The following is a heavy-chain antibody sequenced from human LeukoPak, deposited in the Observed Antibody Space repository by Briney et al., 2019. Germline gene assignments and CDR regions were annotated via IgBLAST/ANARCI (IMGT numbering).Heavy chain of an antibody. Sequence: PSETLSLTCTVSGGSISSSSYYWGWIRRPPGKGLEWIGSIYYSGSTYYNPSLKSRVTISVDTSKNQFSLKLSSVTAADTAVYYCARHFYLYYFDYWGQGTLVTVSS. D-gene: IGHD2/OR15-2a*01. CDR2: IYYSGST. CDR3: ARHFYLYYFDY. V-gene: IGHV4-39*01. CDR1: GGSISSSSYY. J-gene: IGHJ4*02.